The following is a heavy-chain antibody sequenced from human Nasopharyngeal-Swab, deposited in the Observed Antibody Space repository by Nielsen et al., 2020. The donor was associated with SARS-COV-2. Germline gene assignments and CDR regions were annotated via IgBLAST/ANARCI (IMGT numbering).Heavy chain of an antibody. Sequence: SETLSLTCTVSGGSISSSSYYWGWIRQPPGKWLEWIGSIYYSGSTYYDPSLKSRVTVSVDTSKNRFSLKLNSVTAADTAMYYCARQWYCSGGSCYPPGAFDIWGQGTMVTVSS. CDR3: ARQWYCSGGSCYPPGAFDI. CDR1: GGSISSSSYY. J-gene: IGHJ3*02. CDR2: IYYSGST. D-gene: IGHD2-15*01. V-gene: IGHV4-39*01.